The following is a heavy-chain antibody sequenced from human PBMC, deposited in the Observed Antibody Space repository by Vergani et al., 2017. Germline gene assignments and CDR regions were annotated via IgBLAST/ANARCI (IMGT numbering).Heavy chain of an antibody. V-gene: IGHV3-23*01. CDR1: GFTFSSYA. D-gene: IGHD2-15*01. J-gene: IGHJ4*02. Sequence: EVQLLESGGGLGQPGGSLRLSCAASGFTFSSYAMSWIRQAPGKGLEWVSSISGSGGGTYYADSVKGRFTSSRDNSKNTLYLQMNSLRAEDTALYYCAKGEGYWSGYSDYWGQGTLVTVSS. CDR2: ISGSGGGT. CDR3: AKGEGYWSGYSDY.